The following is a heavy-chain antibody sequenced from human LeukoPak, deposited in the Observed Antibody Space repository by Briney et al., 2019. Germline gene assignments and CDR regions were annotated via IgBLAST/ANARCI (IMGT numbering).Heavy chain of an antibody. D-gene: IGHD3-16*02. Sequence: ASVKVSCKASGYTFISNHIHCVRQAPGQGLEWMGRINPNSGGTNYAQKFQGRVTMTRDTSISTAYMELSRLRSDDTAVYYCARDNVIRWGQGTLVTVSS. J-gene: IGHJ4*02. CDR2: INPNSGGT. V-gene: IGHV1-2*06. CDR3: ARDNVIR. CDR1: GYTFISNH.